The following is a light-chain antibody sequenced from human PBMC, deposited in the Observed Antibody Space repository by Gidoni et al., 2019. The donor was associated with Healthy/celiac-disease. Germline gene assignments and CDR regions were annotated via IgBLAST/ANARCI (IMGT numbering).Light chain of an antibody. V-gene: IGKV3-11*01. J-gene: IGKJ4*01. CDR2: GAS. CDR1: QSLGTF. CDR3: QQRGRWPLT. Sequence: EIVLTQSPATLSLSPGERATLSCRASQSLGTFLVWYQHKPGQAPGLLIYGASTRSTGVPARFSGAGSGTDFTLTIASLEPEDFAIYYCQQRGRWPLTFGGGTRVEI.